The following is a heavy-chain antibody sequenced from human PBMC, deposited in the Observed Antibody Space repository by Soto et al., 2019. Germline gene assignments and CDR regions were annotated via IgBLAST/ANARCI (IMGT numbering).Heavy chain of an antibody. CDR3: ARSGAAVTTNFDY. D-gene: IGHD4-17*01. CDR2: ISAYNGNT. V-gene: IGHV1-18*01. J-gene: IGHJ4*02. CDR1: GYTLSTYG. Sequence: GAXVKVSCKASGYTLSTYGISWVRQAPGQGLEWMGWISAYNGNTDHAQKFRGRVTMTTDTSTSTVYMELRSLRSDDTAVYYCARSGAAVTTNFDYWGKGTLVTVDS.